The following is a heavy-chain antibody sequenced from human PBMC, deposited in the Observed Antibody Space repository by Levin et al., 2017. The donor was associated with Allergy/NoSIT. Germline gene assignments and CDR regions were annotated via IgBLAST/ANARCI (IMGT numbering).Heavy chain of an antibody. D-gene: IGHD2-15*01. Sequence: GGSLRLSCTASGFTFGDYAMSWFRQAPGKGLEWISFIRSKHYGGATEYAASVKGRFTISRDDSKRIAYLQMNSLKTEDTGVYYCSREEDMWHAFDIWGQGTKVTVSS. CDR2: IRSKHYGGAT. V-gene: IGHV3-49*03. CDR1: GFTFGDYA. CDR3: SREEDMWHAFDI. J-gene: IGHJ3*02.